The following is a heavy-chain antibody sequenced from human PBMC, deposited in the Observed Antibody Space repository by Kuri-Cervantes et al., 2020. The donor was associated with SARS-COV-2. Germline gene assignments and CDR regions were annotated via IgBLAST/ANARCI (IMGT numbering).Heavy chain of an antibody. V-gene: IGHV3-20*04. CDR2: INWNGGST. CDR3: ARVEYYDSSGYYA. J-gene: IGHJ4*02. Sequence: LSLTCAASGFTFDDYGMSWVRQAPGKGLEWVSGINWNGGSTGYADSVKGRFTISRDNAKNSLYLQMNSLRAEDTAVYYCARVEYYDSSGYYAWGQGALVTVSS. CDR1: GFTFDDYG. D-gene: IGHD3-22*01.